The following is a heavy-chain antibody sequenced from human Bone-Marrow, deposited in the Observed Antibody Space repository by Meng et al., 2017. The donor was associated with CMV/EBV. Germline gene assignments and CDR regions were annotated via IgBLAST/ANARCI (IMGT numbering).Heavy chain of an antibody. D-gene: IGHD3-22*01. CDR1: GGSFSGYY. Sequence: GSLRLSCAVYGGSFSGYYWSWIRQPPGKGLEWIGEINHSGSTNYNPSLKSRVTISVDTSKNQFSLKLSSVTAADTAVYYCARGSYSSGYYYFDYWGQGTLVTVYS. CDR2: INHSGST. J-gene: IGHJ4*02. CDR3: ARGSYSSGYYYFDY. V-gene: IGHV4-34*01.